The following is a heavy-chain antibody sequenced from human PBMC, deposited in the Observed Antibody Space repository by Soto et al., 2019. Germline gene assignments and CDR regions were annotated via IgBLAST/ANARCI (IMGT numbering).Heavy chain of an antibody. J-gene: IGHJ5*02. CDR1: GFSFSSYG. D-gene: IGHD4-17*01. V-gene: IGHV3-30*18. CDR2: TTYDGSNE. CDR3: VKDPAVPKGDP. Sequence: QVHLVESGGGVVQPGRSLRLSCAASGFSFSSYGMYWVRQAPGKGPEWVALTTYDGSNEDYADSVKGRFTISRDNSKSTLYLQMNNLRVEDTAVYYCVKDPAVPKGDPWGQGTLVTVSS.